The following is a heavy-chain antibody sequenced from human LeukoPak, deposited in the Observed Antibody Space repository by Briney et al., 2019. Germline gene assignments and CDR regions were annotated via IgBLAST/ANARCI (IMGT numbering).Heavy chain of an antibody. Sequence: GSLRLSCAASGFTFSGYEMSWVRQAPGKGLEWVGSIYHRGSTYYNPSLRSRVTISLDRSKKKFSLKLTSVTAADTAVYFCARGAEYYAIWRGYAGYSDYWGQGISVTVSS. CDR3: ARGAEYYAIWRGYAGYSDY. CDR2: IYHRGST. CDR1: GFTFSGYE. V-gene: IGHV4-38-2*01. J-gene: IGHJ4*02. D-gene: IGHD3-3*01.